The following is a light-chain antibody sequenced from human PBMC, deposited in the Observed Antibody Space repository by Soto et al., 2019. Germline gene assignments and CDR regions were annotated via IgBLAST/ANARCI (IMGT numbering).Light chain of an antibody. CDR3: QSYDSSTVV. Sequence: NFMLTQPHSVSESPGKTVTTSCTRSSGSIASNYVQWYQQRPGSVPTTVIYEGNQRPSGVPDRFSGSTDGSSNSASLTISGLQTEDEADYYCQSYDSSTVVFGGGTKLTVL. CDR2: EGN. J-gene: IGLJ2*01. CDR1: SGSIASNY. V-gene: IGLV6-57*04.